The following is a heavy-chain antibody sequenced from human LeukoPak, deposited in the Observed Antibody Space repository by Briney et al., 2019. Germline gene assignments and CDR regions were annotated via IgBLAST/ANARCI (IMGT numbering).Heavy chain of an antibody. V-gene: IGHV4-59*01. CDR1: GGTISRNY. CDR3: ARDRRRELLHAFDI. Sequence: PSETLSLTCTVSGGTISRNYWSWIRQPPGKGLEWVAYIDYIGSTNYSPSLKSRLTMSMDASKNQFSLNLSSVTAADTAVYYCARDRRRELLHAFDIWGQGTMVTVSS. J-gene: IGHJ3*02. CDR2: IDYIGST. D-gene: IGHD1-26*01.